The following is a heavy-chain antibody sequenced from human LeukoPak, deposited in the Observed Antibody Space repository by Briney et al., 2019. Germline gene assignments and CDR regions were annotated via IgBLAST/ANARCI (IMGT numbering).Heavy chain of an antibody. V-gene: IGHV4-59*12. CDR1: GGSISSYY. J-gene: IGHJ6*03. CDR2: IYYSGST. CDR3: ARDVYSKHYMDV. D-gene: IGHD4-11*01. Sequence: SETLSLTCTVSGGSISSYYWSWIRQPPGKGLEWIGYIYYSGSTNYNPSLKSRVTISVDTSKNQFSLKLSSVTAADTAVYYCARDVYSKHYMDVWGKGTTVTVSS.